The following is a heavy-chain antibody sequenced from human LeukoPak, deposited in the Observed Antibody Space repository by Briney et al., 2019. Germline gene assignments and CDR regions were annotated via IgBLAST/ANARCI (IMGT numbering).Heavy chain of an antibody. CDR3: ARDWSHGLDY. CDR2: MSSSGSTI. V-gene: IGHV3-48*03. CDR1: GFTFSNYE. Sequence: GGSLRLSCAASGFTFSNYEMNWVRQAPGKGLEWVSYMSSSGSTIYYADSVKGRFTISRDNAKNSLYLQMNSLRAEDTAVYYCARDWSHGLDYWGQGTLVTVSS. J-gene: IGHJ4*02.